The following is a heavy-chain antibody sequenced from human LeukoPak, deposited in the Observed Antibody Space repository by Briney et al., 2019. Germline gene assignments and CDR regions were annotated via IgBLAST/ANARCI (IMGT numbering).Heavy chain of an antibody. CDR3: ARGQRTSVTLYYFDF. V-gene: IGHV3-66*01. CDR1: GFSVSENY. D-gene: IGHD4-17*01. Sequence: GGSLRLSCAASGFSVSENYMTWVRQAPGKGLEWVSDLFGGGDTYYGDSVKGRFAISRDNSKNAVYLQMKSLRAEDTAFYYCARGQRTSVTLYYFDFWGQGTLVSVSS. J-gene: IGHJ4*02. CDR2: LFGGGDT.